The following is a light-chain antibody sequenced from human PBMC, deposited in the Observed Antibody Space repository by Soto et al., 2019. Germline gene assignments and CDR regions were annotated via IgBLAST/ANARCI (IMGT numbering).Light chain of an antibody. Sequence: QSVLTQPASVSGSLGQSITISCTGTNSDVGGYDRVSWYQHHPGKAPKLLIFEVYNRPSGISDRFSGSKSGDTASLTISGLQAEDEADYYCISYIPSTTTHWVFGGGTKLTVL. J-gene: IGLJ3*02. CDR1: NSDVGGYDR. V-gene: IGLV2-14*01. CDR3: ISYIPSTTTHWV. CDR2: EVY.